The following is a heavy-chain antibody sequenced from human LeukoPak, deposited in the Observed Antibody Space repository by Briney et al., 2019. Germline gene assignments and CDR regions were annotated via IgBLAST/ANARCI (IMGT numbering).Heavy chain of an antibody. V-gene: IGHV1-24*01. D-gene: IGHD3-10*01. CDR1: GYTLTELS. CDR3: ATGTSKRMVRGVIIGDVFDY. CDR2: FDPEDGET. J-gene: IGHJ4*02. Sequence: ASVKVSCKVSGYTLTELSMHWVRQAPGKGLGWMGGFDPEDGETIYAQKFQGRVTITEDTSTDTAYMELSSLRSEDTAVYYCATGTSKRMVRGVIIGDVFDYWGQGTLVTVSS.